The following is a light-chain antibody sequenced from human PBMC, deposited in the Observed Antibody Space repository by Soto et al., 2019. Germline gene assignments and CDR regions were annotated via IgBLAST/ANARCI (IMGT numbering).Light chain of an antibody. J-gene: IGKJ4*01. Sequence: AIRMTQSPSSFSASTGDRVTITCRASQGISSYLACYQQKPGKAPKLLIYAASTLQSGVPSRFSGSGSGTDFTLTISCLQSEDFATYYCQQYYSYLALTFGGGTKVDIK. CDR3: QQYYSYLALT. CDR2: AAS. V-gene: IGKV1-8*01. CDR1: QGISSY.